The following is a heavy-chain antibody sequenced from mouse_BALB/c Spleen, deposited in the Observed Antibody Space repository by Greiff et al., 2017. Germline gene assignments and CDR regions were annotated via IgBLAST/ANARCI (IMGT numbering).Heavy chain of an antibody. V-gene: IGHV1-4*01. CDR2: INPSTGYT. J-gene: IGHJ3*01. D-gene: IGHD2-3*01. CDR3: ARWLLGAGFAY. Sequence: QVQLQQSGAELARPGASVKMSCKASGYTFTSYWMHWVKQRPGQGLEWIGYINPSTGYTEYNQKFKDKATLTADKSSSTAYMQLSSLTSEDSAVYYCARWLLGAGFAYWGQGTLVTVSA. CDR1: GYTFTSYW.